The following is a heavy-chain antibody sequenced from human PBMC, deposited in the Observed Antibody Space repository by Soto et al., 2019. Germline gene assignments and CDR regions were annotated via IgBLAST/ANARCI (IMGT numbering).Heavy chain of an antibody. CDR3: ASRERYHHWFDP. J-gene: IGHJ5*02. V-gene: IGHV3-48*03. CDR1: GFTFSSYE. CDR2: ISSSGSTI. D-gene: IGHD2-2*01. Sequence: EVQLVESGGGLVQPGGSLRLSCAASGFTFSSYEMNWVRQAPGKGLEWVSYISSSGSTIYYADSVKGRFTISRDNAKNSLYLQMNSLRAEDTAVYYCASRERYHHWFDPWGQGTLVTVAS.